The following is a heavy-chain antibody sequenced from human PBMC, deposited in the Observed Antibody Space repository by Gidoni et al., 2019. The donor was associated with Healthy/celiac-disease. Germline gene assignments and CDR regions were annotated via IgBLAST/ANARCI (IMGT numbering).Heavy chain of an antibody. CDR2: IYPGDSDT. D-gene: IGHD4-17*01. Sequence: EVQLVQSGAEVKKPGESLKISCKGSGYSFTSYWIGWVRQMPGKGLEWMGIIYPGDSDTRYSPSFQGQVTISADKSISTAYLQWSSLKASDTAMYYCARLSSVTTENYYYYGMDVWGQGTTVTVSS. CDR3: ARLSSVTTENYYYYGMDV. V-gene: IGHV5-51*01. J-gene: IGHJ6*02. CDR1: GYSFTSYW.